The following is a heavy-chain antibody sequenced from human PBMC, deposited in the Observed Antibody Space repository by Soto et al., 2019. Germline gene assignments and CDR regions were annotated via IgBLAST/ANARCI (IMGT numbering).Heavy chain of an antibody. CDR3: ARDRRIAAAGLRYYYYGMDV. V-gene: IGHV4-59*01. CDR2: IYYSGST. CDR1: GGSISSYY. Sequence: SETLSLTCTVSGGSISSYYWSWIRQPPGKGLEWIGYIYYSGSTNYNPSLKSRVTISVDTPKNQFSLKLSSVTAADTAVYYCARDRRIAAAGLRYYYYGMDVWGQGTTVTVSS. J-gene: IGHJ6*02. D-gene: IGHD6-13*01.